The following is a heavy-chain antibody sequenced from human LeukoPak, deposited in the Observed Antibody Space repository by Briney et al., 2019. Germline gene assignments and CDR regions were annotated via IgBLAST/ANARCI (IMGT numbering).Heavy chain of an antibody. V-gene: IGHV4-4*02. J-gene: IGHJ3*02. CDR2: IYHSGST. CDR3: ASTRGSSASRGFDI. D-gene: IGHD3-16*01. Sequence: SRTLSLTCAVSGGSISSSNWGSWVRQPPGKGREWIGEIYHSGSTNYNPSLKSRVTISEDKSKNQFSLKLSAVTAADTAVYYCASTRGSSASRGFDIWGQGTMVTVSS. CDR1: GGSISSSNW.